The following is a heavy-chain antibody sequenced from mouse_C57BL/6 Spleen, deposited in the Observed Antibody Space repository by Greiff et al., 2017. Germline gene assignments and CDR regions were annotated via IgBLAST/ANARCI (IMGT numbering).Heavy chain of an antibody. CDR3: ARDEHFAY. V-gene: IGHV1-69*01. CDR2: IDPSDSYT. J-gene: IGHJ3*01. Sequence: QVQLQQPGAELVMPGASVKLSCKASGYTFTSYWMHWVKQRPGQGLEWIGEIDPSDSYTNYNQKFKGKSTLTVDKSSSTAYMQLSSLTSEDSAVYYCARDEHFAYWGQGTLVTVSA. CDR1: GYTFTSYW.